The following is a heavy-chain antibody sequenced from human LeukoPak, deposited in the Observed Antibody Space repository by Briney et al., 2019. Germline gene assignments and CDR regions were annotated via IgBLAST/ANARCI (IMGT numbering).Heavy chain of an antibody. CDR2: IKQDGSEK. CDR1: GFSFSSSW. D-gene: IGHD6-19*01. Sequence: GGSLRLSCAASGFSFSSSWMLWVRQTPGKGLEWVANIKQDGSEKYYVDSVKGRFTISRDNAKNSLYLQMNSLRAEDTAVYYCARWLVPYYYYYYGMDVWGQGTTVTVSS. CDR3: ARWLVPYYYYYYGMDV. J-gene: IGHJ6*02. V-gene: IGHV3-7*01.